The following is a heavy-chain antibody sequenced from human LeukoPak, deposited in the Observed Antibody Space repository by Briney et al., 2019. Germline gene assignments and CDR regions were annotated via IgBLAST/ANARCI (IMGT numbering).Heavy chain of an antibody. CDR2: ISTSSSYI. D-gene: IGHD6-13*01. J-gene: IGHJ4*02. V-gene: IGHV3-21*01. Sequence: VGSLRLSCAGSGFTFNTYNMNWVRQAPGRGLEWVSFISTSSSYIYYGDSVKGRFTVSRDNAKNSLYLQMNSLSPEDTAVYYCARGGSSWYYFDYWGQGTLVTVSS. CDR1: GFTFNTYN. CDR3: ARGGSSWYYFDY.